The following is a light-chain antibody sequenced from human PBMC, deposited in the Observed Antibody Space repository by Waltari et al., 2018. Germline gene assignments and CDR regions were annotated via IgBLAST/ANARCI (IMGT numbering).Light chain of an antibody. CDR3: SSYAGSNSVV. Sequence: QSALTQPPSASGSPGQSVTISCTRSSSDVGAYKDVSWYQQHPGKAPKVMIYEVTKRPAGCLDPFSGSKSGNTASLTVSGLQAEDEADYYCSSYAGSNSVVFGGGTKLTVL. CDR2: EVT. V-gene: IGLV2-8*01. J-gene: IGLJ2*01. CDR1: SSDVGAYKD.